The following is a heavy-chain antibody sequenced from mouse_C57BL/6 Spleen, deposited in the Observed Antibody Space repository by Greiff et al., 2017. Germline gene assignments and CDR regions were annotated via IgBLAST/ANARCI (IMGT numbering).Heavy chain of an antibody. CDR2: IDPSDSYT. V-gene: IGHV1-69*01. Sequence: QVQLQQPGAELVMPGASVKLSCKASGYTFTSYWMHWVKQRPGQGLEWIGEIDPSDSYTNYNQKFKGKSTLTVDKSSSTAYMQLSSLTSEDSAVYYSAGGDYYDNGYDYWGQGTTLTVSS. CDR3: AGGDYYDNGYDY. D-gene: IGHD1-1*02. CDR1: GYTFTSYW. J-gene: IGHJ2*01.